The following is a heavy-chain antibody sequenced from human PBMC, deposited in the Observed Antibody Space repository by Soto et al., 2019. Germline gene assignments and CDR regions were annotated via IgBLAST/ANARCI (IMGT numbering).Heavy chain of an antibody. CDR1: GFTFSSYA. J-gene: IGHJ6*02. Sequence: QVQVVESGGGVVQPGRSLRLSCAASGFTFSSYAMHWVRQAPGKGLEWVALISYDGSNKYYADSVKGRFAISRDNSKNTLYLQMNSLRAEDTAVYYCARMGLLHGMDVWGQGTMVTVSS. CDR2: ISYDGSNK. V-gene: IGHV3-30*09. CDR3: ARMGLLHGMDV. D-gene: IGHD2-15*01.